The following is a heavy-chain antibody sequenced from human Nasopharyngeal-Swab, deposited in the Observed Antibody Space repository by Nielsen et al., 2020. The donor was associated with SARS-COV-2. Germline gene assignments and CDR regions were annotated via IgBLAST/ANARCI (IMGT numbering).Heavy chain of an antibody. J-gene: IGHJ3*02. Sequence: GESLKISCTASGFSFNNYGMHWVRQAPGKGLEWVAVISYDGSKKKYAEFVEGRFTISSDYSKNTLFLQMNSLRPEDTAMYYCAKANSLFWFGQFKNDGFDIWGRGTLVAVSS. D-gene: IGHD3-10*01. V-gene: IGHV3-30*18. CDR1: GFSFNNYG. CDR2: ISYDGSKK. CDR3: AKANSLFWFGQFKNDGFDI.